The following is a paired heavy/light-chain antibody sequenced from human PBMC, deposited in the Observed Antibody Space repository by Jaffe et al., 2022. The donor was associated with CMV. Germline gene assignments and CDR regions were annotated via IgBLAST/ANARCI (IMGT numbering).Light chain of an antibody. CDR1: NSNIGAGHD. CDR3: QSYDSSLRDVV. Sequence: QSVLTQPPSVSGAPGQRVIISCSGSNSNIGAGHDVQWYQQVLGRAPKLLIFAHSHRPSGIPDRFSGSKSGTSASLAITGLQAEDEGDYFCQSYDSSLRDVVFGGGTKVTVL. CDR2: AHS. J-gene: IGLJ2*01. V-gene: IGLV1-40*01.
Heavy chain of an antibody. CDR2: INPRGGRT. D-gene: IGHD3-10*01. CDR3: ARDRIPGAGAYYGMDV. CDR1: GFSFTDYY. V-gene: IGHV1-46*01. J-gene: IGHJ6*02. Sequence: QVQLVQSGAEMQKPGASLRISCKASGFSFTDYYFYWVRQAPGQGLEWLGAINPRGGRTNYAQKFQGRVTMTSDTDTSTLYMELNSLTSEDTAVYYCARDRIPGAGAYYGMDVWGHGTKVTVSS.